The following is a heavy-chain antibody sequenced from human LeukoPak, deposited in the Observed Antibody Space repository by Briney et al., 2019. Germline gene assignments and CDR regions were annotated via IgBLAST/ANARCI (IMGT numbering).Heavy chain of an antibody. V-gene: IGHV3-23*01. D-gene: IGHD3-3*01. Sequence: PGGSLRLSCAASGFTFSSYAMSWVRQAPGKGLEWVSAISGSGGSTYYADSVKGRFTISRDNSKNTLYLQMNSLRAEDTAVYYCAKDCHYDFWSGLDAFDIWGQGTMVTVSS. CDR1: GFTFSSYA. J-gene: IGHJ3*02. CDR3: AKDCHYDFWSGLDAFDI. CDR2: ISGSGGST.